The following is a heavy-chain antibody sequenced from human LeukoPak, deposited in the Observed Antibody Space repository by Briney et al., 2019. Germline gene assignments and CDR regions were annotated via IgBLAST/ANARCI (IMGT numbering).Heavy chain of an antibody. CDR3: AREKEEYCSGGSCYLSIFYYYYGMDV. V-gene: IGHV3-74*01. D-gene: IGHD2-15*01. Sequence: GGSLRLSCTASGFTFSSYWMHWVRQAPGKGLVWVSRINSDGSSTSYADSVKGRFTISRDNAKNTLHLQMNSLRAEDTAVYYCAREKEEYCSGGSCYLSIFYYYYGMDVWGQGTTVTVSS. J-gene: IGHJ6*02. CDR1: GFTFSSYW. CDR2: INSDGSST.